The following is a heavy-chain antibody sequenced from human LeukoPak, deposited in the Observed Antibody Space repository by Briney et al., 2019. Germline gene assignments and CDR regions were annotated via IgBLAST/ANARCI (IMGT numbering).Heavy chain of an antibody. D-gene: IGHD3-22*01. CDR2: ILYDGSNK. CDR3: ARGGRGYEDAFDI. Sequence: GGSLRLSCAASGFTFSSYGMDWVRQAPGKGLGWVAFILYDGSNKHYADSVKGRFTISRDNAKNSLYLQMNSLRAEDTAVYYCARGGRGYEDAFDIWGQGTMVTVSS. V-gene: IGHV3-30*02. CDR1: GFTFSSYG. J-gene: IGHJ3*02.